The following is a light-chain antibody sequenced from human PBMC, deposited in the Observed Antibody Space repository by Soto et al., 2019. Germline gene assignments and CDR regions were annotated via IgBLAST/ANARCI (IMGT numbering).Light chain of an antibody. J-gene: IGKJ2*01. Sequence: EIVLMQSPGTLSLSPGERATLSCRASQSVSVRFLAWYQQKPGQAPRLLMYGASSRATGIPDRFSGTGSGTDFTLTISRLEPEDLAVYYCQQYGSSPYTFGLGTKLEIK. CDR1: QSVSVRF. V-gene: IGKV3-20*01. CDR2: GAS. CDR3: QQYGSSPYT.